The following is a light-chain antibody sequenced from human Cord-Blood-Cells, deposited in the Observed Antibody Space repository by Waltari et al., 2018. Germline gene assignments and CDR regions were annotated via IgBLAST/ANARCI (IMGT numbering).Light chain of an antibody. Sequence: DIQMTQSPSYLSASVGDRVTITCQASQDISNYLNWYQQKPGKAPTLLIYDASNLETGVPSRFSGSGSGTDFTFTISSLQPEDIATYYCQQYDNRMYTFGQGTKLEIK. V-gene: IGKV1-33*01. CDR1: QDISNY. CDR2: DAS. J-gene: IGKJ2*01. CDR3: QQYDNRMYT.